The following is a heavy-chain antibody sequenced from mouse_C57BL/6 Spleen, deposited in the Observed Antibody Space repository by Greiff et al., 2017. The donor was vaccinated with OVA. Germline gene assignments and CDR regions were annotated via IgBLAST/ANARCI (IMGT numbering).Heavy chain of an antibody. Sequence: EVKVVESGGGLVKPGGSLKLSCAASGFTFSSYTMSWVRHTPEKRLEWVATISGGGGNTYYPDSVKGRFTISRDNAKNTLYLQMSSLRSEDTALYYCAVDYYGSPFAYWGQGTLVTVSA. CDR2: ISGGGGNT. CDR3: AVDYYGSPFAY. D-gene: IGHD1-1*01. CDR1: GFTFSSYT. J-gene: IGHJ3*01. V-gene: IGHV5-9*01.